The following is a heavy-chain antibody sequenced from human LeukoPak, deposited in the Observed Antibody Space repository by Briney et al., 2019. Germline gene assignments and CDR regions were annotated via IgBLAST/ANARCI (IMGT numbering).Heavy chain of an antibody. Sequence: ASVKVSCKASGYTFTSYGISWVRQAPGQGLEWMGWISAYNGNTNYAQKLQGRVTMTTDTSTSTAYMELRSLRSDDTAVYYCARDWQVSSTVTTDYWGQGTLVTVSS. CDR1: GYTFTSYG. J-gene: IGHJ4*02. CDR2: ISAYNGNT. V-gene: IGHV1-18*01. CDR3: ARDWQVSSTVTTDY. D-gene: IGHD4-17*01.